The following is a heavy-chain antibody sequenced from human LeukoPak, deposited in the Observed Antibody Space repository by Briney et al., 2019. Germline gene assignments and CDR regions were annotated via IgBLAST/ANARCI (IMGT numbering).Heavy chain of an antibody. CDR2: INHSGST. J-gene: IGHJ4*02. CDR3: ARVKSEGADTAMVTGDY. CDR1: GGSFSGYY. Sequence: PSETLSLTCAVYGGSFSGYYWSWIRQPPGKGLEWIGEINHSGSTNYNPSLKSRVTISVDTSKNQFSLKLSSVTAADTAVYYCARVKSEGADTAMVTGDYWGQGTLDTVSS. V-gene: IGHV4-34*01. D-gene: IGHD5-18*01.